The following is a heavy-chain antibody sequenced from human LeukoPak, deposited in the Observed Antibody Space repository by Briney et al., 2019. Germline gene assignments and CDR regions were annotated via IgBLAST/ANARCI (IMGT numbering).Heavy chain of an antibody. CDR1: GFTFSSYE. Sequence: GGSLRLSCAASGFTFSSYEMNWVRQAPGKRLEWVSYISSSAGSIYLADSVKDRFSVSRDNAKNSLYPQMTSLRAEDTGIYYCARVLLSGYDRPIDFWGQGTLVTASS. J-gene: IGHJ4*02. CDR2: ISSSAGSI. D-gene: IGHD5-12*01. CDR3: ARVLLSGYDRPIDF. V-gene: IGHV3-48*03.